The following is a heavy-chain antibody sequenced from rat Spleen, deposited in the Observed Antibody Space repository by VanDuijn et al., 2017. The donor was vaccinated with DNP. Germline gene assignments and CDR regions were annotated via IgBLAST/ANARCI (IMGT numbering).Heavy chain of an antibody. CDR1: GFTFNNYY. V-gene: IGHV5-31*01. Sequence: EVQLVESGGDLVQPGGSLKLSCIASGFTFNNYYMTWIRQAPGTGLEWVASISNGGGSTYYPDSVKGRFTISRDNAKNTLQLQMNNLRSEDTATYYCARDAGGPFDYWGQGVMVTVSS. CDR3: ARDAGGPFDY. CDR2: ISNGGGST. D-gene: IGHD1-11*01. J-gene: IGHJ2*01.